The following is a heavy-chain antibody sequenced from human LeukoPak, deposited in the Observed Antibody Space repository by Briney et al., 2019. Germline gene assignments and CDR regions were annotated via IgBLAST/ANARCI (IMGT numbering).Heavy chain of an antibody. CDR2: INHSGST. Sequence: SETLSLTCAVYGGSFSGYYWSWIRQPPGKGLEWIGEINHSGSTKYNPSLKSRVTISVDTSKKQFSLKLSSVTAADTAVYYCARAVGGDGSGSLWGPGTLVTVSS. D-gene: IGHD3-10*01. CDR3: ARAVGGDGSGSL. V-gene: IGHV4-34*01. J-gene: IGHJ4*02. CDR1: GGSFSGYY.